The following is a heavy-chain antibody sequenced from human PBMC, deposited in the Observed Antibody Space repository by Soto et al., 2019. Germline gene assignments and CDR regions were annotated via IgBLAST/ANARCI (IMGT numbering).Heavy chain of an antibody. CDR3: AKGIYSGYGPFDY. D-gene: IGHD5-12*01. CDR1: GLPFSSYA. CDR2: ISGSGGST. J-gene: IGHJ4*02. V-gene: IGHV3-23*01. Sequence: GGSMRLSCAASGLPFSSYAMSWVRQAPEKGLEWVSAISGSGGSTYYADSVKGRFTISRDNSKNTLYLQMNSLRAEDTAVYYCAKGIYSGYGPFDYWGQGTLVTVSS.